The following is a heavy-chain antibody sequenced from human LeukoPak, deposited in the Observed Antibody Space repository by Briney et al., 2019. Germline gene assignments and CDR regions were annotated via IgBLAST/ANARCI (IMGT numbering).Heavy chain of an antibody. D-gene: IGHD2-2*01. J-gene: IGHJ5*02. Sequence: TETLSLTCAVYGGSFSGYHWSWIRQPPGKGLEWIGEINHSGSTNYNPSLKSRVTISVNTSKNQFSLKLSSVSAADTAVYYCARSTYIVAVPAAVWFDPWGQGTLVTVSS. V-gene: IGHV4-34*01. CDR2: INHSGST. CDR1: GGSFSGYH. CDR3: ARSTYIVAVPAAVWFDP.